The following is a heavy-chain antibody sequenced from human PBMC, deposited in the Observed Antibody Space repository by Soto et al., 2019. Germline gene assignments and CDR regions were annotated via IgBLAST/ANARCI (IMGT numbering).Heavy chain of an antibody. D-gene: IGHD6-19*01. Sequence: XXSLRLAFAASGFTFSSSWMHWVLQAPGKGLVWVSRINSGASTTNYADSVKGRFTISRDNAKNTLYLQMDSMTAEDTAVYYCARGPSGWFGYDYWGQGTLVTVSS. CDR2: INSGASTT. V-gene: IGHV3-74*01. CDR3: ARGPSGWFGYDY. CDR1: GFTFSSSW. J-gene: IGHJ4*02.